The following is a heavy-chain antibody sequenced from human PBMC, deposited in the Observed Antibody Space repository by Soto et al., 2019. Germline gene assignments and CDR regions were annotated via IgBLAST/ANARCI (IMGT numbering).Heavy chain of an antibody. CDR3: TTGIYYDILTGYHNVAY. V-gene: IGHV3-15*01. J-gene: IGHJ4*02. D-gene: IGHD3-9*01. CDR1: GFNLSHPW. Sequence: EVQLVESGGGLVKPGGSLRLSCVASGFNLSHPWMTWVRQAAGKGLEWVGRIKSKTDGGTADYAAPVKGRATISRDDSQNTVYLQMNSLKTEDTAVYYCTTGIYYDILTGYHNVAYWGQGALVTASS. CDR2: IKSKTDGGTA.